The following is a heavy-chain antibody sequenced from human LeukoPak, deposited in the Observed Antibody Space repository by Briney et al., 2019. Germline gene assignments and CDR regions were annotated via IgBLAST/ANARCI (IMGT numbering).Heavy chain of an antibody. J-gene: IGHJ4*02. Sequence: CRSLRLSCAASGFTFDDYAMHWVRQAPGKGLEWVSGISWNSGSIGYADSVKGRFTISRDNAKNSLYLQMNSLRAEDTALYYCAKAAGYSSSWYYFDYWGQGTLVTVSS. CDR2: ISWNSGSI. D-gene: IGHD6-13*01. V-gene: IGHV3-9*01. CDR3: AKAAGYSSSWYYFDY. CDR1: GFTFDDYA.